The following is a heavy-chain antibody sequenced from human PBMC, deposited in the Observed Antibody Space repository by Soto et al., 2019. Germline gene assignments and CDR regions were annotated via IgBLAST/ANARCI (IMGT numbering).Heavy chain of an antibody. D-gene: IGHD3-22*01. CDR3: AKFDYDSSGSYFDY. Sequence: PGGSLRLSCAASGFTFSSYAMSWVRQVPGKGLEWVSVISDSGGSIYYAASVRGRFTISRDNSKNTLYLQMNSLRAEDTAVYYCAKFDYDSSGSYFDYWGQGTLVTVSS. J-gene: IGHJ4*02. CDR1: GFTFSSYA. CDR2: ISDSGGSI. V-gene: IGHV3-23*01.